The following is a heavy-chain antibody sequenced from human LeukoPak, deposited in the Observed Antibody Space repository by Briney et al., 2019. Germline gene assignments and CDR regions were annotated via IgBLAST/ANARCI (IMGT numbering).Heavy chain of an antibody. V-gene: IGHV3-23*01. CDR1: GFTFSSYA. CDR2: ISGSGGST. D-gene: IGHD6-19*01. CDR3: AKDERQWQGTNWFDP. Sequence: GGSLRLSCAASGFTFSSYAMSWVRQAPGKGLEWVSAISGSGGSTYYADPVKGRFTISRDNSKNTLYLQMNSLRAEDTAVYYCAKDERQWQGTNWFDPWGQGTLVTVSS. J-gene: IGHJ5*02.